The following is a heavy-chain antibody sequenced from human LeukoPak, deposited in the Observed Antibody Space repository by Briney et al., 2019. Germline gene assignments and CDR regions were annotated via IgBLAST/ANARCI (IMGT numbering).Heavy chain of an antibody. CDR1: GLTVSDNF. D-gene: IGHD2-21*01. Sequence: GGSLRLSCAASGLTVSDNFMSWVRQAPGKGLEWVSVLYRGGNTYYADSVRGRFTISRDNSKNMVYLQMNSLTAEDTAVYYCARDRIEGATSDFDYWGQGTLVTVFS. CDR3: ARDRIEGATSDFDY. J-gene: IGHJ4*02. CDR2: LYRGGNT. V-gene: IGHV3-66*01.